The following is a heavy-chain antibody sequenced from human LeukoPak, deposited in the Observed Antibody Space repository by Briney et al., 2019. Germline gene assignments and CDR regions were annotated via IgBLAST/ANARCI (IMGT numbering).Heavy chain of an antibody. CDR3: AGLDCSSTSCFNYYYNYMDV. D-gene: IGHD2-2*01. CDR2: IYYSGST. CDR1: GGSISSGGYY. J-gene: IGHJ6*03. Sequence: PSETLSLTCTVSGGSISSGGYYWSWIRQHPGKGLEWIGYIYYSGSTYYNPSLKSRVTISVDTSKNQFSLKLSSVTAADTAVYYCAGLDCSSTSCFNYYYNYMDVWGKGTTVTVSS. V-gene: IGHV4-31*03.